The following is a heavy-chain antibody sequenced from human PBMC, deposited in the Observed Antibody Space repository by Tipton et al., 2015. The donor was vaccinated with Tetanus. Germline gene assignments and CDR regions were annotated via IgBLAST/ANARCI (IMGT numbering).Heavy chain of an antibody. D-gene: IGHD1-26*01. Sequence: TLSLTCTVSGGSFSLYYWNWVRQSPGKGLEWIGEISHSGSSSYSPSLKSRVTISVDTSKNQFSLTLTSVTAADTAVYYCARGLPREPFYFDYWGQGKQVSVSS. CDR1: GGSFSLYY. J-gene: IGHJ4*02. CDR3: ARGLPREPFYFDY. V-gene: IGHV4-34*01. CDR2: ISHSGSS.